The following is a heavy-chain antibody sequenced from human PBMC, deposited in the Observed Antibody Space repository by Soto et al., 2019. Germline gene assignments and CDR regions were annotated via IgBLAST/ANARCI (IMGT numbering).Heavy chain of an antibody. D-gene: IGHD4-17*01. CDR1: GGTFSSYA. CDR2: IIPIFGTA. Sequence: SVKFPCKASGGTFSSYAISWVRQAPGQWLEWMGGIIPIFGTANYAQKFQGRVTITADESTSTAYMELSSLRSEDTAVYYCARADGDRNLEVYNWFDPWGQGTLVTVSS. V-gene: IGHV1-69*13. J-gene: IGHJ5*02. CDR3: ARADGDRNLEVYNWFDP.